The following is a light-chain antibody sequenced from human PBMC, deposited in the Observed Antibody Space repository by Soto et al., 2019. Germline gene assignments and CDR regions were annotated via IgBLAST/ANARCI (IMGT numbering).Light chain of an antibody. V-gene: IGLV2-14*01. J-gene: IGLJ2*01. CDR3: SSYTSSSTLV. CDR1: SSDVGGYNY. CDR2: EVS. Sequence: QSALTQPRSASGSPGQSITISCTGTSSDVGGYNYVSWYQQHPGKAPKLMIYEVSNRPSGVSNRFSGSKSGNTASLTISGLQAEDEADYYCSSYTSSSTLVFGGGTKVTVL.